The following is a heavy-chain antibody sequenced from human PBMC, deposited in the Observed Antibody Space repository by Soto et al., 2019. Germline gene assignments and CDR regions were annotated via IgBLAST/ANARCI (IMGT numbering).Heavy chain of an antibody. V-gene: IGHV4-4*02. CDR3: ARAVVFYMDF. J-gene: IGHJ6*03. CDR1: SGSISSGDW. CDR2: IHRSGET. Sequence: QVQLQESGPGLVKPSETLSLTCAVSSGSISSGDWWSWVRQPPGKGLEWIGEIHRSGETYYNPSLESRVTISVDPSRDQFSLKLTSVTAADTAVYYCARAVVFYMDFWGKGTTVSVSS.